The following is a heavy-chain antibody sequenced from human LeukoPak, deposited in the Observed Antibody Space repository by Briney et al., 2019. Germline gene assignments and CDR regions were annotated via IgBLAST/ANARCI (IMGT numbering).Heavy chain of an antibody. V-gene: IGHV1-18*01. J-gene: IGHJ6*02. CDR2: ISAYNGNT. Sequence: ASVKVSCKASGYTFTSYGISWVRQAPGQGLEWMGWISAYNGNTNYAQKLQGRVTMTTDTSTSTAYMELSSLRSEDTAVYYCAKPTVGNGYSSGWYLSYYYGMDVWGQGTTVTVSS. CDR3: AKPTVGNGYSSGWYLSYYYGMDV. D-gene: IGHD6-19*01. CDR1: GYTFTSYG.